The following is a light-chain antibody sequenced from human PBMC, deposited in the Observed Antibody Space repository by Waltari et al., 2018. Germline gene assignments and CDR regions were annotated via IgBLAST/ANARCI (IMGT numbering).Light chain of an antibody. CDR1: QSVARY. CDR3: QQRGNSPTT. V-gene: IGKV3-11*01. J-gene: IGKJ5*01. Sequence: DIVLTQSPATLSLSPGETATLSCRASQSVARYLAWYQQKPGQAPRLLIYDASNRATGIPARFSGSGSGTDFTLTISGLEADDFAVYFCQQRGNSPTTFGQGTRLEI. CDR2: DAS.